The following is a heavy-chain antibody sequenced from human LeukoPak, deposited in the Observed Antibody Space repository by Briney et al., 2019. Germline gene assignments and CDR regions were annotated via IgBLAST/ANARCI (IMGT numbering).Heavy chain of an antibody. V-gene: IGHV3-74*01. CDR2: IKSDGSTT. Sequence: SGGSLRLSCAASGFTFSSYWMHWVRQAPGKGLVWVSRIKSDGSTTTYADSVKGRFTISRDNAKNTLYLQMNSLRAEDTAVYYCARSIQLWLMVYFDYWGQGTLVTVSS. CDR3: ARSIQLWLMVYFDY. J-gene: IGHJ4*02. CDR1: GFTFSSYW. D-gene: IGHD5-18*01.